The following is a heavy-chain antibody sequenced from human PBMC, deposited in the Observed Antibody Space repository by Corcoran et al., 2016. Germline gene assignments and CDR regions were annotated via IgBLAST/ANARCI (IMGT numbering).Heavy chain of an antibody. CDR1: GYSISSGYY. CDR3: AGAAGGEIVA. V-gene: IGHV4-38-2*02. CDR2: IYHSGST. D-gene: IGHD6-13*01. J-gene: IGHJ4*02. Sequence: QVQLQESGPGLVKPSETLSLTCTVSGYSISSGYYWGWIRQPPGKGLEWIGSIYHSGSTYYNPSLKSRFTISVDTSKNQFSLKLRSVTAADTAVEYGAGAAGGEIVAWGQGTLVTVSA.